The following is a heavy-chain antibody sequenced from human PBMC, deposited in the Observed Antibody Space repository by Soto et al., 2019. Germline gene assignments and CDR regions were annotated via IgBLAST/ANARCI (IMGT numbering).Heavy chain of an antibody. D-gene: IGHD3-10*01. CDR1: GYTFTSYG. J-gene: IGHJ4*02. CDR3: ARDKGDGSGSYYGY. V-gene: IGHV1-18*01. Sequence: ASVKVSCKASGYTFTSYGISWVRQAPGQGLEWMGWISAYNGNTNYAQKLQGRVAMTTDTSTSTAYMELRSLRSDDTAVYYCARDKGDGSGSYYGYWGQGTLVTVSS. CDR2: ISAYNGNT.